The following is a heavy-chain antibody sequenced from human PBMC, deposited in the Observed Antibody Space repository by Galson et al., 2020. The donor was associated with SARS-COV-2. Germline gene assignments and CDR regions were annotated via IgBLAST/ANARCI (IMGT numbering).Heavy chain of an antibody. V-gene: IGHV4-34*01. J-gene: IGHJ6*02. CDR1: GGSFSGYY. CDR2: INHSGST. Sequence: SQTLSLTCAVYGGSFSGYYWSWIRQPPGKGLEWIGEINHSGSTNYNPSLKSRVTISVDTSKNQFSLKLSSVTAADTAVYYCARAFISPYWNYYYGMDVWGQGTTVTVSS. CDR3: ARAFISPYWNYYYGMDV. D-gene: IGHD2-15*01.